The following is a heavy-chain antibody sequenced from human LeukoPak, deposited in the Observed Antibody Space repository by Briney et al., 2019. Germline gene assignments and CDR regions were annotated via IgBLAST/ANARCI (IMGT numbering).Heavy chain of an antibody. CDR3: ATMHSGSYYHLDY. CDR1: GYTFTGYY. Sequence: ASVKVSCKASGYTFTGYYMHWVRQAPGQGLEWMGWINPNSGGTNYAQKFQGWVTMTRDTSISTAYMELSRLRSDGTAVYYCATMHSGSYYHLDYWGQGTLVTVSS. J-gene: IGHJ4*02. CDR2: INPNSGGT. D-gene: IGHD1-26*01. V-gene: IGHV1-2*04.